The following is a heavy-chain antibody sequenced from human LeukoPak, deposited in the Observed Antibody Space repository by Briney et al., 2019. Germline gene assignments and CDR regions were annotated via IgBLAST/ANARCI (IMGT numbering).Heavy chain of an antibody. CDR1: GGSISSYY. D-gene: IGHD3-10*01. V-gene: IGHV4-59*01. J-gene: IGHJ6*03. Sequence: SETLSLTCTVSGGSISSYYWGWIRQPPGKGLEWIGYIYYSGSTNYNPSLKSRVTISVDTSKNQFSLKLSSVTAADTAVYYCARGRDYYGSGSYPYYYYMDVWGKGTTVTVSS. CDR2: IYYSGST. CDR3: ARGRDYYGSGSYPYYYYMDV.